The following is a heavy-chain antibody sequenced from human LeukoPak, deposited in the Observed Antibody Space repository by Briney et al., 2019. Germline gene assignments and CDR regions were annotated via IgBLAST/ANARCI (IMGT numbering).Heavy chain of an antibody. CDR1: GYTFSSYA. D-gene: IGHD5-12*01. CDR3: ASPESGYSGYATPQLSSGWYWSY. V-gene: IGHV1-69*04. CDR2: IIPILGVA. Sequence: ASVKVSCKASGYTFSSYAISWVRQAPGQGLEWMGRIIPILGVANYAQKFQGRVTITADKSTSTAYMELSSLRSEDTAVYYCASPESGYSGYATPQLSSGWYWSYWGQGTLVTVSS. J-gene: IGHJ4*02.